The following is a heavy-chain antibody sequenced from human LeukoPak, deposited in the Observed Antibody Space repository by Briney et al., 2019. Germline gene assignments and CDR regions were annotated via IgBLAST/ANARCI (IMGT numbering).Heavy chain of an antibody. Sequence: GGSLRLSCAASGFTFSSYAMSWVRQAPGKGLEWVSAISGSGGSTYYADSVKSRFTISRDNSKNTLYLQMNSLRAEDTAVYYCAKDPSYSTMVRGVISFDYWGQGTLVTVSS. CDR3: AKDPSYSTMVRGVISFDY. D-gene: IGHD3-10*01. CDR1: GFTFSSYA. V-gene: IGHV3-23*01. J-gene: IGHJ4*02. CDR2: ISGSGGST.